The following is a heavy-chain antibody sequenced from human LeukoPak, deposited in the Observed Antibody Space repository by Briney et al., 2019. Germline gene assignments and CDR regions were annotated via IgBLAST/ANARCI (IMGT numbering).Heavy chain of an antibody. CDR2: IYSGGST. Sequence: GGSLRLSCAASGFTVSSNYMSWVRQAPGKGLEWVSVIYSGGSTYYADSVKGRFTISRDNSKNTLHLQMNSLRAEDTAVYYCARVLYYYDSSGYYFWFDPWGQGTLVTVSS. CDR3: ARVLYYYDSSGYYFWFDP. D-gene: IGHD3-22*01. CDR1: GFTVSSNY. V-gene: IGHV3-66*01. J-gene: IGHJ5*02.